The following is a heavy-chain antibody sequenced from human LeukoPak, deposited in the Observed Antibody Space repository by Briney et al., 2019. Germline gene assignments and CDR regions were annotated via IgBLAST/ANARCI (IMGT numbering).Heavy chain of an antibody. D-gene: IGHD1-26*01. CDR3: ATIVGATMDY. CDR2: IYYSGST. V-gene: IGHV4-59*08. CDR1: GPPINSYH. J-gene: IGHJ4*02. Sequence: SETLSLTCKVSGPPINSYHWNWIRQPPGKGLEWIGYIYYSGSTNYNPSLKSRVTISVDTSKNQFSLKLSSVTAADTAVYYCATIVGATMDYWGQGTLVTVSS.